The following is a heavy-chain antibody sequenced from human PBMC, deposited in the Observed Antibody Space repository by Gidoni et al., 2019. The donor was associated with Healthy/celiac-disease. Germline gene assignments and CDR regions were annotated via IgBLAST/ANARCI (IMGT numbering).Heavy chain of an antibody. Sequence: QVQLVQSGAEVKKPVASVKVSCQASGYTFTSYAMHWVRQAPGQRLEWMGWINAGNGNTKYSQKFQGRVTITRDTSASTAYMELSSLRSEDTAVYYCAREYALQWLPENWFDPWGQGTLVTVSS. D-gene: IGHD6-19*01. CDR1: GYTFTSYA. V-gene: IGHV1-3*01. J-gene: IGHJ5*02. CDR3: AREYALQWLPENWFDP. CDR2: INAGNGNT.